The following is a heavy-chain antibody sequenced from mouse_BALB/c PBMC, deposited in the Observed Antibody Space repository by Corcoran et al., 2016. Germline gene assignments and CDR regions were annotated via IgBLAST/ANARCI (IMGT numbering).Heavy chain of an antibody. J-gene: IGHJ4*01. V-gene: IGHV9-3-1*01. CDR3: ARPIYDGYPMDY. D-gene: IGHD2-3*01. CDR2: INTYTGEP. CDR1: GYTFTNYG. Sequence: QIQLVQSGPELKKPGETVKISCKASGYTFTNYGMNWVKQAPGKGLKWMGWINTYTGEPTYADDFKGRFAFSLETSASTAYLQINNLKNEDTATYFCARPIYDGYPMDYWGQGTSVTVSS.